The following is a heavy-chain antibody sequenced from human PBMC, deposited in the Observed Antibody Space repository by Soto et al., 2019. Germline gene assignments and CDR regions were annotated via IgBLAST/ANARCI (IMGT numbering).Heavy chain of an antibody. V-gene: IGHV3-21*02. J-gene: IGHJ4*02. Sequence: EVQLVESGGSLVKPGGSLRLCCEASGFSFSGYSMNWVRQAPGKGLEWVASISSSSSYIYYGDSVKGRFTISRDNAKNSLYLQMNSLRAEDTAVYYCARSQTLGYCSGGTCFPGYWGQGTLVTVSS. CDR1: GFSFSGYS. CDR3: ARSQTLGYCSGGTCFPGY. CDR2: ISSSSSYI. D-gene: IGHD2-15*01.